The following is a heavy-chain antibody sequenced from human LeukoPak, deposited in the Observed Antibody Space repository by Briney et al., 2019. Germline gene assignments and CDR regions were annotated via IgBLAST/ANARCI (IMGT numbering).Heavy chain of an antibody. CDR2: IRYDGSNK. Sequence: GGSLRLSCAASGFTFSSYGMHWVRQAPGKGLEWVAFIRYDGSNKYYTDSVKGRFTISRDNSKNTLYLQMNSLRTEDTAMYYCAKDRLWFGEWDFGYWGQGTQVTVSS. CDR1: GFTFSSYG. J-gene: IGHJ4*02. CDR3: AKDRLWFGEWDFGY. V-gene: IGHV3-30*02. D-gene: IGHD3-10*01.